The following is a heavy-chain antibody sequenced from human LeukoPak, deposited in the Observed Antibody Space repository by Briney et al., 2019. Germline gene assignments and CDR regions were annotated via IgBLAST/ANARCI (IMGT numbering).Heavy chain of an antibody. Sequence: RASVKVSCKASGGTFSSYAISWVRQAPGQGLEWMGGIIPIFGTANYAQKFQGRVTITADESTSTAYMELSSLRSGDTAVYYCARNLGSSGWFDPWGQGTLVTVSS. D-gene: IGHD6-25*01. J-gene: IGHJ5*02. CDR1: GGTFSSYA. V-gene: IGHV1-69*13. CDR2: IIPIFGTA. CDR3: ARNLGSSGWFDP.